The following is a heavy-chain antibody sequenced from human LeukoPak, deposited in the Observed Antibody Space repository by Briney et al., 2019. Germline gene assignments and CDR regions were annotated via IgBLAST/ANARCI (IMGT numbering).Heavy chain of an antibody. V-gene: IGHV3-23*03. Sequence: TGGSLRLSCAASGFTFSSYAMSWVRQAPGKGLEWVSVIYSGGNIYYIDSVKGRFTISRDTSKNTLYLQMNSLRAEDTAVYYCASRHCSGGGCYFAGADPFDYWGQGTLVTVSS. J-gene: IGHJ4*02. CDR3: ASRHCSGGGCYFAGADPFDY. D-gene: IGHD2-15*01. CDR1: GFTFSSYA. CDR2: IYSGGNI.